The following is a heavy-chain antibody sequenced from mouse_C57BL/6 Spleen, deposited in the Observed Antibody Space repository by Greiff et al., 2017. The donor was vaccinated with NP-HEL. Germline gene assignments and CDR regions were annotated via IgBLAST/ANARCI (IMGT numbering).Heavy chain of an antibody. Sequence: EVQLQESGPGLVKPSQSLSLTCSVTGYSITSGYYWNWIRQFPGNKLEWMGYISYDGSNNYNPSLKNRISITRDTSKNQFFLKLNSVTTEDTATYYCAREGLYYGSSYRYAMDYWGQGTSVTVSS. CDR2: ISYDGSN. J-gene: IGHJ4*01. CDR1: GYSITSGYY. V-gene: IGHV3-6*01. D-gene: IGHD1-1*01. CDR3: AREGLYYGSSYRYAMDY.